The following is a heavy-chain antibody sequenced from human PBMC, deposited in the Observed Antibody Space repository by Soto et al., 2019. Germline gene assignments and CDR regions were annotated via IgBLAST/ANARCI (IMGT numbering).Heavy chain of an antibody. CDR2: IIPIFGTA. CDR1: GGTFSSYA. D-gene: IGHD2-8*02. CDR3: ARELLGLLMDYYSGMDV. J-gene: IGHJ6*02. Sequence: QVQLVQSGAEVKKPGSSVKVSCKASGGTFSSYAISWVRQAPGQGLEWMGGIIPIFGTANYAQKFQGRVTITADESTSTANMELSSLRSEDTAVYYGARELLGLLMDYYSGMDVWGQGTTVTVSS. V-gene: IGHV1-69*01.